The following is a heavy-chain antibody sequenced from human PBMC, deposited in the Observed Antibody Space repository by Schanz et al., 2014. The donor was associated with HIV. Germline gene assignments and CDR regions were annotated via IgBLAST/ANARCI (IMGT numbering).Heavy chain of an antibody. D-gene: IGHD1-26*01. V-gene: IGHV1-8*02. Sequence: QVQLVQSGPEVKKPGASVKVSCKASGYSFTSYDINWVRQATGQGLEWMGWVNPKSGNTGYAQMFQVRVTMTRDTSISTAYLEVDSLKSEDTAVYYCARGPKWEGLMDVWGQGTTVIVSS. CDR2: VNPKSGNT. CDR3: ARGPKWEGLMDV. J-gene: IGHJ6*02. CDR1: GYSFTSYD.